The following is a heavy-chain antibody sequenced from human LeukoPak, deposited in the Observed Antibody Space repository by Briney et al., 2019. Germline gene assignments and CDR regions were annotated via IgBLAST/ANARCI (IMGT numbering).Heavy chain of an antibody. V-gene: IGHV4-34*01. Sequence: SETLSLTCAVYGGSFSGYYWSWIRQPPGKGLEWIGEINHSGSTNYNPSLKSRVTISVDTSKNQFSLKLSSVTAADTAVYYCARQTAYGPPSGDYWGQGTLVTVSS. CDR1: GGSFSGYY. D-gene: IGHD4-17*01. J-gene: IGHJ4*02. CDR3: ARQTAYGPPSGDY. CDR2: INHSGST.